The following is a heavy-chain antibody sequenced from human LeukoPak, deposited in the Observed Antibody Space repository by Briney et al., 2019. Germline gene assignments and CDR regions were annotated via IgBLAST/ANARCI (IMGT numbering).Heavy chain of an antibody. V-gene: IGHV4-39*07. CDR2: IFYSGST. CDR1: SGSISTSNYY. J-gene: IGHJ4*02. Sequence: SETLSLTCTVSSGSISTSNYYWGWVRQPPGKALEWIGNIFYSGSTYYSPSLKSRVTISLDTSRNQFSLKLNSVTAADTAVYYCARGIAVAGTWVDYWGQGTLVTVSS. CDR3: ARGIAVAGTWVDY. D-gene: IGHD6-19*01.